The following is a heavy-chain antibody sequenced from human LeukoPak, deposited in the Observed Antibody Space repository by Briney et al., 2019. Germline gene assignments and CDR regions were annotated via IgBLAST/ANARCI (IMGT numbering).Heavy chain of an antibody. D-gene: IGHD1-26*01. CDR2: IYYSGST. J-gene: IGHJ4*02. Sequence: PSQTLSLTCTVSGGSISSGGYYWSWIRQHPGKGLEWIGYIYYSGSTYYNPPLKSRVTISVDTSKNQFSLKLSSVTAADTAVYYCAREPSLYSGSYIDYWGQGTLVTVSS. CDR3: AREPSLYSGSYIDY. CDR1: GGSISSGGYY. V-gene: IGHV4-31*03.